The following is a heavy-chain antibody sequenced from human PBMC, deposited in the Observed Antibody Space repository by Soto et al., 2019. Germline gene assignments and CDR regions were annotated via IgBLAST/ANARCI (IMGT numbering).Heavy chain of an antibody. J-gene: IGHJ6*02. CDR3: AKRYCTNGVCYSPYYYYYGMDV. V-gene: IGHV3-23*01. Sequence: HGGSMRLSCATAGFTFSGYAMSWVRQASGKGLEWVSAISGSGGSTYYADSVKGRFTISRDNSKNTLYLQMNSLRAEDTAVYYCAKRYCTNGVCYSPYYYYYGMDVWGQGTTVTVSS. CDR1: GFTFSGYA. D-gene: IGHD2-8*01. CDR2: ISGSGGST.